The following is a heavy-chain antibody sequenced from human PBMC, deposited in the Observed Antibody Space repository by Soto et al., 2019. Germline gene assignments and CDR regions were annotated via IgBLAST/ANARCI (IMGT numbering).Heavy chain of an antibody. CDR1: GFTFSSYE. J-gene: IGHJ4*02. Sequence: EVQLVESGGGLVQPGGSLRLSCVASGFTFSSYEMNWVRQAPGKGLEWVSYISSSGSTIYYADSVKGRFTISRDNAKNSLYLQMNSLSGEDTAVYYCARRYCSSTSCLIDYWGQGTLVTVSS. V-gene: IGHV3-48*03. D-gene: IGHD2-2*01. CDR3: ARRYCSSTSCLIDY. CDR2: ISSSGSTI.